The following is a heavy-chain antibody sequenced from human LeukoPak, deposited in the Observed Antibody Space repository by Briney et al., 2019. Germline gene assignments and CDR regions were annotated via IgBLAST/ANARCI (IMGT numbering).Heavy chain of an antibody. CDR2: INHSGST. V-gene: IGHV4-34*01. Sequence: SETLSLTCTVSGGSISSYYWSWIRQPPGKGLEWIGEINHSGSTNYNPSLKSRVTISVDTSKNQFSLKLSSVTAADTAVYYCARGLDWFDPWGQGTLVTVSS. J-gene: IGHJ5*02. CDR1: GGSISSYY. CDR3: ARGLDWFDP.